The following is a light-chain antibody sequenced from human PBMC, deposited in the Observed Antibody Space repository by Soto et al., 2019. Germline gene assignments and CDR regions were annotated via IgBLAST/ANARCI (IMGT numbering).Light chain of an antibody. J-gene: IGLJ3*02. V-gene: IGLV2-14*01. Sequence: QSALTQPASVSGSPGQSITISCSGPTSDIGDYKYVSWYQQHPGKPPKLMIYEVTNRPSGISERFSGSKSGNRASLTISGLRAEDDADYYCSSNTTRRAWVFGGGTQLTFL. CDR3: SSNTTRRAWV. CDR1: TSDIGDYKY. CDR2: EVT.